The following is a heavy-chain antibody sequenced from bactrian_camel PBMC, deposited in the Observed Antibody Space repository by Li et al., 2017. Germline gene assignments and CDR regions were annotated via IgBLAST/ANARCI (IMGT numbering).Heavy chain of an antibody. CDR2: TDSGGGS. D-gene: IGHD4*01. CDR1: GFTFSTTS. CDR3: VRGPLSGDDQY. J-gene: IGHJ4*01. V-gene: IGHV3S40*01. Sequence: DVQLVESGGGLVQPGGSLRLSCAASGFTFSTTSMFWVRQAPGKGLEYVTATDSGGGSYYPDSVEGRFTISRDNAKNSVYLQMNSLKPEDTAVYYCVRGPLSGDDQYWGQGTQVTVS.